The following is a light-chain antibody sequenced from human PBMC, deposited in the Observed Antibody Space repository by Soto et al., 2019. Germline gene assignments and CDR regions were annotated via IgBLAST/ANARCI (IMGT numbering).Light chain of an antibody. J-gene: IGKJ3*01. V-gene: IGKV3-20*01. CDR3: QQYGSSLFT. CDR2: GTS. CDR1: QRVISKY. Sequence: EIVLTQSPGTLSLSPGERATLSCRARQRVISKYLAWFQQKPGQAPRVLIYGTSIRDCGVPERFSGGGSGTDFTLTIARLEPEDFAVYYCQQYGSSLFTFGPGTKVDIK.